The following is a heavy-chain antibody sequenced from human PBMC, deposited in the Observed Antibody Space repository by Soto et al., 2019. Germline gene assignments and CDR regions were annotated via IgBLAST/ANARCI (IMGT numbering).Heavy chain of an antibody. Sequence: SGPTLVNPTETLTLTCTVSAFSLSNARMGVSWIRQPPGKALEWLAHIFSNDEKSYTTSLNSRLTISKDTSKSQVVLTMTNMDPVDTGTYYCARIAGFGGNGDFWSGYSYGMDVWGQGTTVTVSS. CDR1: AFSLSNARMG. CDR2: IFSNDEK. J-gene: IGHJ6*02. V-gene: IGHV2-26*01. D-gene: IGHD3-3*01. CDR3: ARIAGFGGNGDFWSGYSYGMDV.